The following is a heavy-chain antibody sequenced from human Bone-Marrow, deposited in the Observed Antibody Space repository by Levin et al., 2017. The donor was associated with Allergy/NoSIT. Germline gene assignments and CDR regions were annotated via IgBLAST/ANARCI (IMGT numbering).Heavy chain of an antibody. J-gene: IGHJ3*02. Sequence: GESLKISCSASGFTFSSYAMHWVRQAPGKGLEYVSAISSNGGSTYYADSVKGRLTISRDNSKNTLYLQMSSLRAEDTAVYYCVKGLYGDIWGQGTMVTVSS. CDR2: ISSNGGST. CDR1: GFTFSSYA. CDR3: VKGLYGDI. D-gene: IGHD3-16*01. V-gene: IGHV3-64D*06.